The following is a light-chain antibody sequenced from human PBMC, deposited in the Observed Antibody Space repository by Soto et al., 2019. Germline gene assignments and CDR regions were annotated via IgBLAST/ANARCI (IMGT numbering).Light chain of an antibody. J-gene: IGKJ5*01. CDR2: GAS. Sequence: EIVMTQSPATLSVSPGERATLSCRASQSVSSNLAWYQQKPGQAPRLLIYGASTRATGIPARFSGSGSGTEFTLTISSMQSEDFAVYYCQQYNNWTPWAITVGQGTRLEIK. CDR1: QSVSSN. CDR3: QQYNNWTPWAIT. V-gene: IGKV3-15*01.